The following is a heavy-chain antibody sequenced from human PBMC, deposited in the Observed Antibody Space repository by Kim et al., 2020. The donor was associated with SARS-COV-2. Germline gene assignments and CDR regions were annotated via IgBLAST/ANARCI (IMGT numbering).Heavy chain of an antibody. CDR2: IYHSGST. D-gene: IGHD6-13*01. J-gene: IGHJ3*02. V-gene: IGHV4-30-2*01. CDR3: ARVGSIAAANDAFDI. CDR1: GGSISSGGYS. Sequence: SETLSLTCAVSGGSISSGGYSWSWIRQPPGKGLEWIGYIYHSGSTYYNPSLKSRVTISVDRSKNQFSLKLSSVTAADTAVYYCARVGSIAAANDAFDIWGQGTMVTVSS.